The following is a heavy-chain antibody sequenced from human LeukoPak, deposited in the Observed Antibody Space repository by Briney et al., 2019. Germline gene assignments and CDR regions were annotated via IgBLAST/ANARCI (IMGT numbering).Heavy chain of an antibody. CDR1: GFTFGDYA. J-gene: IGHJ3*02. V-gene: IGHV3-49*04. D-gene: IGHD3-22*01. Sequence: PGGSLRLSCTASGFTFGDYAMSWVRQAPGKGLEWVGFIRSKAYGGTTEYAASVKGRFTISRDDSKSIAYLQMNSLKTEDTAVYYCTRANSGHYYDRDAFDIWGQGTMVTVSS. CDR3: TRANSGHYYDRDAFDI. CDR2: IRSKAYGGTT.